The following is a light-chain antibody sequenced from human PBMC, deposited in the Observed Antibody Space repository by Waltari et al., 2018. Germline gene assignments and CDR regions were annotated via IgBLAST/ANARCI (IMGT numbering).Light chain of an antibody. CDR2: DVS. J-gene: IGLJ2*01. V-gene: IGLV2-14*01. CDR3: SSYTSSSTSVV. Sequence: QSALTQPASVSGSPGQSITLSCTGTSRDVGGSNYVSRYHQHPGNAPKLMIYDVSKRPSGVSNRFSGSKSGNTASLTISGLQAEDEADYYCSSYTSSSTSVVFGGGTKLTVL. CDR1: SRDVGGSNY.